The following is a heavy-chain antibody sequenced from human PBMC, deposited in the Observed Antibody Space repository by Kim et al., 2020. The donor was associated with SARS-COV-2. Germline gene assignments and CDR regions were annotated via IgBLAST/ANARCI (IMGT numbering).Heavy chain of an antibody. CDR3: ARETGIAVAGTQSVHYDAYGMDV. J-gene: IGHJ6*02. CDR1: GFTFSSYG. Sequence: GGSLRLSCAASGFTFSSYGMHWVRQAPGKGLEWVAGIWYDGSNKYYEDSVKGRFTISRDNAKNTLYLQMNSLRAEDTAVYYCARETGIAVAGTQSVHYDAYGMDVWRQGTTVTVS. V-gene: IGHV3-33*01. D-gene: IGHD6-19*01. CDR2: IWYDGSNK.